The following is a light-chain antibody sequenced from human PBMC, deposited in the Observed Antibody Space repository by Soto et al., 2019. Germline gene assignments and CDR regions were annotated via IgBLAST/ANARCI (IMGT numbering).Light chain of an antibody. CDR2: AVS. CDR1: NSDIGGNNY. Sequence: QSVLTQPASLSGSPGQSITISCTGTNSDIGGNNYVSWYQQHPGKAPKLMIYAVSNRPSGVSYLFSGSKSGNTASLTISGLQAEDEADYYCSSYTSRSTLGVFGGGTKLTVL. J-gene: IGLJ2*01. V-gene: IGLV2-14*03. CDR3: SSYTSRSTLGV.